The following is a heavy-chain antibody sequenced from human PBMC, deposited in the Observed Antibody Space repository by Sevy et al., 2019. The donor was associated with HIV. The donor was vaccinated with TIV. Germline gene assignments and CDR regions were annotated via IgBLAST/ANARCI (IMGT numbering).Heavy chain of an antibody. CDR1: GFTFSSYA. CDR2: ISGNGGST. CDR3: AKEGCSSSSCYMGTFDY. V-gene: IGHV3-23*01. Sequence: GGSLRLSCAASGFTFSSYAMSWVRQAPGKGLEWVSAISGNGGSTYYADSVKGRFTISRDNSKNTLYLQMNSLRAEDTAVYYCAKEGCSSSSCYMGTFDYWGQGTLVTVSS. D-gene: IGHD2-2*02. J-gene: IGHJ4*02.